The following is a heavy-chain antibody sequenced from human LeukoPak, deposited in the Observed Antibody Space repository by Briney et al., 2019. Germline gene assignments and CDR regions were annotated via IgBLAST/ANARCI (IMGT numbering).Heavy chain of an antibody. V-gene: IGHV3-15*01. Sequence: GGSLRLSCAASGFSFSKAWMNWVRQAPGKGLEWVGRIKNKTDGETTDYVAPVKGRFTISRDDSKSTVYLQMNSLKTEDTAVYYCATLPVNWVPDDYWGQGTLVTVSS. CDR1: GFSFSKAW. CDR3: ATLPVNWVPDDY. J-gene: IGHJ4*02. CDR2: IKNKTDGETT. D-gene: IGHD4-17*01.